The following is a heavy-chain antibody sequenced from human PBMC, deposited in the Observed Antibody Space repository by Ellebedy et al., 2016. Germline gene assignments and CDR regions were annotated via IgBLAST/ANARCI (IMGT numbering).Heavy chain of an antibody. J-gene: IGHJ5*02. CDR2: INPNTGTT. Sequence: ASVKVSCKASGYTFTSHWMHWVRQAPGQGLEWMGVINPNTGTTHYAQKFQGRVTMTRDTSTTTVYMNLSNLRSEDTAVYYCARDHSRDDKCWWFDPWGQGTLVTVSS. CDR3: ARDHSRDDKCWWFDP. D-gene: IGHD3-22*01. CDR1: GYTFTSHW. V-gene: IGHV1-46*01.